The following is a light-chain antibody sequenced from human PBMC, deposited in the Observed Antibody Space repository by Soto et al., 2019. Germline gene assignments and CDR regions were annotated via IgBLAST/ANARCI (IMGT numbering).Light chain of an antibody. Sequence: PASVSGFDGEWRSISRTRTSSDVGGYNYVSWYQQQPGKAPKFMIYDVTNRPSGVSNRFSGSKSGNTASLTISGPQAEDEADYYCCSYTTSNTRQIVFGTGTKVTVL. CDR1: SSDVGGYNY. V-gene: IGLV2-14*01. CDR3: CSYTTSNTRQIV. CDR2: DVT. J-gene: IGLJ1*01.